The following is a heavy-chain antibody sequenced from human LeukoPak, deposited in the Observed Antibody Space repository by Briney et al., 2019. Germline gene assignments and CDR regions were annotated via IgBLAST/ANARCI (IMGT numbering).Heavy chain of an antibody. D-gene: IGHD5-18*01. V-gene: IGHV4-39*07. Sequence: PSETLSLTCNVSGGSISSSSYYWGWIRQPPGKGLEWIGSIYYSGSTYYNPSLKSRVTISVDTSKNQFSLKLSSVTAADTAVYYCATERYSYGGLGYWGQGTLVTVSS. CDR2: IYYSGST. CDR3: ATERYSYGGLGY. J-gene: IGHJ4*02. CDR1: GGSISSSSYY.